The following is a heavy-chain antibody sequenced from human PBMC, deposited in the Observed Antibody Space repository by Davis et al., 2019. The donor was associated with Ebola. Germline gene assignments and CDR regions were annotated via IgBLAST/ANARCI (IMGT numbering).Heavy chain of an antibody. D-gene: IGHD2-21*02. CDR2: ISGSGGDP. J-gene: IGHJ6*04. CDR3: AKDLGSHTAFYGMDG. CDR1: GFTFSTYA. V-gene: IGHV3-23*01. Sequence: GESLKISCAGSGFTFSTYAMTWVRQAPGKGLEWVSRISGSGGDPHYADSVKGRFTISRDNSKATLDLQMNSLRAEDTAVYYCAKDLGSHTAFYGMDGWGEGTTVTVSS.